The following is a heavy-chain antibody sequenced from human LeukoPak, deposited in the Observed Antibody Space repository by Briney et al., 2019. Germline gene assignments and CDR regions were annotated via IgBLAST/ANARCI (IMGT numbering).Heavy chain of an antibody. D-gene: IGHD3-22*01. V-gene: IGHV4-4*07. CDR1: VDSICIYY. CDR2: IYTSGST. J-gene: IGHJ5*02. CDR3: GRLLLQQSHRFDP. Sequence: SETLSLTCTLSVDSICIYYSSWIRQPAGEGLEWIGRIYTSGSTNYNPSLKSRVSISVDKSKMQFSLKLSSVTAADTAVYYCGRLLLQQSHRFDPWGQGTLVTVSS.